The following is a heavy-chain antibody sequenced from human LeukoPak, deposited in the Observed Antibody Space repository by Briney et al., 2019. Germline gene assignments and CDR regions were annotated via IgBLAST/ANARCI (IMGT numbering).Heavy chain of an antibody. Sequence: ASVKVSCKASGYTFTSYAMNWVRQAPGQGLEWMGWINTNTGNPTYAQGFTGRFVFSLDTSVSTAYLQISSLKAEDTAVYYCAREVTTGIVGAPDAFDIWGQGTMVTVSS. V-gene: IGHV7-4-1*02. CDR3: AREVTTGIVGAPDAFDI. CDR2: INTNTGNP. D-gene: IGHD1-26*01. CDR1: GYTFTSYA. J-gene: IGHJ3*02.